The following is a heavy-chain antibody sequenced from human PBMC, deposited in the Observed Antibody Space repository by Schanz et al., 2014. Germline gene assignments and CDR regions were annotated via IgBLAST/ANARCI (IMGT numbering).Heavy chain of an antibody. Sequence: QVQLVQSGAEVKKPGSSMKVSCKASGGTFSTYPINWLRQAPGQGLEWMGRIIPIHGIVNYAQRFQDRVTMTRNTSISTAYMELNSLTSEDTAVYYCARVSMEFERGKSYYYYMDVWGRGTTVTVSS. CDR3: ARVSMEFERGKSYYYYMDV. J-gene: IGHJ6*03. D-gene: IGHD3-10*01. CDR1: GGTFSTYP. CDR2: IIPIHGIV. V-gene: IGHV1-69*02.